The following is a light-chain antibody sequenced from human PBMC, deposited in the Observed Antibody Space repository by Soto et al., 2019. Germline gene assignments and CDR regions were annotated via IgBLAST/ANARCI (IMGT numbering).Light chain of an antibody. CDR3: QQYDRSFLWT. J-gene: IGKJ1*01. CDR2: GAS. V-gene: IGKV3-20*01. CDR1: PSVTRNS. Sequence: EIVLTQSPGTLSLSPGETATLSCRASPSVTRNSLAWYQQKPGQAPRLLIYGASSRATGIPDRFSGSGSGTDFTLTISRLEPEDFAVYYCQQYDRSFLWTFGQGTKVEIK.